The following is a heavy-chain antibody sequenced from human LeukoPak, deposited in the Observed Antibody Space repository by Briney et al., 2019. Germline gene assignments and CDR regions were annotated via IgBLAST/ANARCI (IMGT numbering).Heavy chain of an antibody. CDR3: ARFPYHYYDSSGYYHWFDI. Sequence: PGGSLRLSCAASGFTFSSYWMSWVRQAPGKGLEWVANIKQDGSEKYYVDSVKGRFTISRDNAKNSLYLQMNSLRAEDTAVYYCARFPYHYYDSSGYYHWFDIWGQGTMVIVSS. V-gene: IGHV3-7*01. D-gene: IGHD3-22*01. J-gene: IGHJ3*02. CDR2: IKQDGSEK. CDR1: GFTFSSYW.